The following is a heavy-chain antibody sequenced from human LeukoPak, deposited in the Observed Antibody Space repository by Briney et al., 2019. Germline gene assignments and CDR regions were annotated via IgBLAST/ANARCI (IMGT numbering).Heavy chain of an antibody. Sequence: SETLSLTCTVSGGSISSSSYYWGWIRQPPGKGLEWIGSIYYSGSIYYNPSLKSRVTISVDTSKNQFSLKLSSVTAADTAVYYCARRGGSSGSYYYDMDVWGQGTTVTVSS. CDR3: ARRGGSSGSYYYDMDV. D-gene: IGHD6-6*01. V-gene: IGHV4-39*01. CDR1: GGSISSSSYY. CDR2: IYYSGSI. J-gene: IGHJ6*02.